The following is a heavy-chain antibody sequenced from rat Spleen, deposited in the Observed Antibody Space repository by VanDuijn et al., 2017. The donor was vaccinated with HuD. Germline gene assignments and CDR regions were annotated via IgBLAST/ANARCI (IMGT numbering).Heavy chain of an antibody. Sequence: EVQLVESGGGLVQPGRSLKLSCEASGFTFSNYGMAWVRQAPTKGLEWVATISYDGNSIYCRDSVKGRFTISRANAKSTLYLQMDSLRSEDTATYYCATQSIIRVPLFDYWGQGVMVTVSS. CDR1: GFTFSNYG. CDR3: ATQSIIRVPLFDY. J-gene: IGHJ2*01. V-gene: IGHV5-29*01. CDR2: ISYDGNSI. D-gene: IGHD4-3*01.